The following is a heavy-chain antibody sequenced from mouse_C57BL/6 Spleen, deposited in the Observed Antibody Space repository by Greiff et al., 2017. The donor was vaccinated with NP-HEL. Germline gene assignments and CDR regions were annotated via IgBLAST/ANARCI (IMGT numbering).Heavy chain of an antibody. D-gene: IGHD2-1*01. Sequence: VQLQQSGAELVRPGASVKLSCTASGFNIKDYYMHWVKQRPEQGLEWIGRIDPEDGDTEYAPKFQGKATMTADTSSNTAYLQLSSLTSEDTAVYYCTTEGGNYPYYAMDYWGQGTSVTVSS. V-gene: IGHV14-1*01. CDR1: GFNIKDYY. J-gene: IGHJ4*01. CDR2: IDPEDGDT. CDR3: TTEGGNYPYYAMDY.